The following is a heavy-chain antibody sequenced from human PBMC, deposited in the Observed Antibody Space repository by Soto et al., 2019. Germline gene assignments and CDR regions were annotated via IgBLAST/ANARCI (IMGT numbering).Heavy chain of an antibody. J-gene: IGHJ4*02. CDR2: IIPIFGTA. CDR3: ATLGAAYSYGINFDY. CDR1: GDTFSSYA. Sequence: SVKVSCKASGDTFSSYAISWVRQAPGQGLEWMGGIIPIFGTANYAQKFQGRVPITADESTSTAYMELSSLRSEDTAVYYCATLGAAYSYGINFDYWGQGTLVTVSS. V-gene: IGHV1-69*13. D-gene: IGHD5-18*01.